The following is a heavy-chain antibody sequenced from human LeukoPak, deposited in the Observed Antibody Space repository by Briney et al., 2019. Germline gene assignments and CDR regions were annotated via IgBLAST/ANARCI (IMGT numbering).Heavy chain of an antibody. V-gene: IGHV4-31*03. D-gene: IGHD6-13*01. Sequence: SETLSLTCTVSGGSISSGDYYWSWIRQHPGKGLEWIGYIDYSGSTYYNPSLKSRVTISVGTSKNQFSLRLSSATVADTAVYYCARGERSSTYGMDVWGQGTTVTVSS. CDR1: GGSISSGDYY. CDR3: ARGERSSTYGMDV. J-gene: IGHJ6*02. CDR2: IDYSGST.